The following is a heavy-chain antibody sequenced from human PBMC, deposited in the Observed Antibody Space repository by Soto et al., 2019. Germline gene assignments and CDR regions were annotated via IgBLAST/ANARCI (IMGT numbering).Heavy chain of an antibody. D-gene: IGHD4-4*01. CDR3: ARDAVTSVSGERYGMDV. CDR1: GFTFSRYA. J-gene: IGHJ6*02. CDR2: ISDNGVDT. V-gene: IGHV3-21*01. Sequence: GGSLRLSCAASGFTFSRYAMSWVRQTPGKGLEWVSSISDNGVDTFDAASVKGRFTISRDNAKNSLYLQMNSLRAEDTAVYYCARDAVTSVSGERYGMDVWGQGTTVTVSS.